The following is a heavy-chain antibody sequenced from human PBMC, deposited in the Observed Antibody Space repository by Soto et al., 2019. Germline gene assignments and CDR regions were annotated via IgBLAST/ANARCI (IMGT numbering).Heavy chain of an antibody. CDR2: IIPIFGTA. Sequence: QVQLVQSGAEVKKPGSSVKVSCKASGGTFSSYAISWVRQAPGQGLEWMGGIIPIFGTANYAQKFQGRVTITADESTSTAYVELSSLRSEDTAVYYCARHGYYYDSGGHSNHWDFELWGRGTLVTVSS. CDR1: GGTFSSYA. J-gene: IGHJ2*01. D-gene: IGHD3-22*01. CDR3: ARHGYYYDSGGHSNHWDFEL. V-gene: IGHV1-69*01.